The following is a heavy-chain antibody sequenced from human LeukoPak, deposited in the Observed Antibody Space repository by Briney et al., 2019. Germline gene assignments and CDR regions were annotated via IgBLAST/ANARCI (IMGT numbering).Heavy chain of an antibody. CDR3: ARDLGGYSGYDWGY. V-gene: IGHV1-2*02. J-gene: IGHJ4*02. Sequence: GASVRVSCKASGYTFTGYYMHWVRQAPGQGLEWMGWINPNSGGTNYAQKFQGRVTMTRDTSISTAYMELSRLRSDDTAVYYCARDLGGYSGYDWGYWGQGTLVTVPS. CDR1: GYTFTGYY. CDR2: INPNSGGT. D-gene: IGHD5-12*01.